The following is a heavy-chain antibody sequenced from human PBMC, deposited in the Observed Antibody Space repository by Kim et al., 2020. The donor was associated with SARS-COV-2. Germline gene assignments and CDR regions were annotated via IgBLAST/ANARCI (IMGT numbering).Heavy chain of an antibody. CDR1: GDPLSSGGYS. J-gene: IGHJ5*02. CDR3: ARLRNCFDP. CDR2: IYRDGST. Sequence: CAVSGDPLSSGGYSWSWIRQPPGKGLEWIGYIYRDGSTYYSPSLKSRLTISIDMAKNQFSLRLTSVTAADTAVYYCARLRNCFDPWGQGTLAT. V-gene: IGHV4-30-2*01. D-gene: IGHD3-10*01.